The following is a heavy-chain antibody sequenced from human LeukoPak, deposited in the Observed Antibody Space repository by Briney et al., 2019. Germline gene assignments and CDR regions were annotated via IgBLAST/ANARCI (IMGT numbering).Heavy chain of an antibody. Sequence: SQTLSLTCAISGDSFSSNSAAWNWIRQSPSRGLEWLGRTYYRSKWYNDYAVSVKSRITINPDTSKNQFSLQLNSVTPEDTAVYYCSGSHNFYYYYGMNVWGKGTTVTVSS. J-gene: IGHJ6*04. CDR2: TYYRSKWYN. CDR3: SGSHNFYYYYGMNV. D-gene: IGHD3-10*01. V-gene: IGHV6-1*01. CDR1: GDSFSSNSAA.